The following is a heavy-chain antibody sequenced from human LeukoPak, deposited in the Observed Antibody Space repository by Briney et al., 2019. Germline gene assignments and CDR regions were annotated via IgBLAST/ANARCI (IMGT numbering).Heavy chain of an antibody. D-gene: IGHD4-17*01. CDR3: ARDLPPLGDGDYGGVFDH. J-gene: IGHJ5*02. CDR2: INPNSGDT. CDR1: GYTFTAFY. V-gene: IGHV1-2*02. Sequence: ASVKVSCNPSGYTFTAFYSHWVRQSPGQGLEWMGWINPNSGDTNYAQKFQGRVTMTRDTSISTAYMELSRLRSDDTAVYYCARDLPPLGDGDYGGVFDHRGQGSLVTVSS.